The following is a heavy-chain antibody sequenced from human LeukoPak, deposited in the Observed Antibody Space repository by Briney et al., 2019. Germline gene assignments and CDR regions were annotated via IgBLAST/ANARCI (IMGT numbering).Heavy chain of an antibody. J-gene: IGHJ4*02. D-gene: IGHD3-10*01. CDR3: ARGQVSGGDY. CDR2: IRGSGGST. CDR1: GFTFSSYA. Sequence: GGSLRLSCAASGFTFSSYAMIWVRQAPGKGLEWVSAIRGSGGSTYYADSVKDRFTISRDNSKNTLYLQMNSLRAEDTAVYYCARGQVSGGDYWGQGTLVTVSS. V-gene: IGHV3-23*01.